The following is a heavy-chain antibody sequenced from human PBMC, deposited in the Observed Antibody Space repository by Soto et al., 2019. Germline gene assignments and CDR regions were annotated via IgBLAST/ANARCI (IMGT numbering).Heavy chain of an antibody. J-gene: IGHJ4*02. D-gene: IGHD3-22*01. Sequence: LRLSCAASGFTFSSYSMNWVRQAPGKGLEWVSYISSSSSTIYYADSVKGRFTISRDNAKNSLYLQMNSLRDEDTAVYYCARDLSAPIVVVITAFEYWGQGTLVTVSS. CDR1: GFTFSSYS. CDR3: ARDLSAPIVVVITAFEY. CDR2: ISSSSSTI. V-gene: IGHV3-48*02.